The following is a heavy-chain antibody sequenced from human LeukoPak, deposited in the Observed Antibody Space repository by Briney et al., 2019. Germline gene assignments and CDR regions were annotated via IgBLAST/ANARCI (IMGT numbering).Heavy chain of an antibody. D-gene: IGHD4-17*01. J-gene: IGHJ4*02. CDR3: AKRTTVTKGYFDF. CDR2: ISGSGSST. CDR1: GFTVSSNY. Sequence: GGSLRLSCAASGFTVSSNYMSWVRQAPGKGLEWVSTISGSGSSTYYAGSVKGRFTISRDNSKNAVYLQMNSLRADDTAVYFCAKRTTVTKGYFDFWGQGTLVTVSS. V-gene: IGHV3-23*01.